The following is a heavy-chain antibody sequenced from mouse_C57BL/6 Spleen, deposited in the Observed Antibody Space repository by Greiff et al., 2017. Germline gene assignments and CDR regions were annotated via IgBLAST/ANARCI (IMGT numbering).Heavy chain of an antibody. CDR1: GYTFTDYE. CDR3: SSWYVFAY. CDR2: IDPETGGT. Sequence: QVHLKQSGAELVRPGPSVTLSCKASGYTFTDYEMHWVKQTPVHGLEWIGAIDPETGGTAYNQKFKGKAIMTADKSSSTAYMELRSLASEDSAVYYCSSWYVFAYWGQGTMVTVSA. V-gene: IGHV1-15*01. D-gene: IGHD2-14*01. J-gene: IGHJ3*01.